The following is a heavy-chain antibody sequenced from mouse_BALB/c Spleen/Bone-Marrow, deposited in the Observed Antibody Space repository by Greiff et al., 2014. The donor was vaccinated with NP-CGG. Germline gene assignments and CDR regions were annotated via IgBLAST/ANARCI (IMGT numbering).Heavy chain of an antibody. Sequence: VQLQQSGAELVKPGTSVKLSCKASGYNFTSYWINWVKLRPGQGLEWIGDIYPGSGSTNYNEKFKSKATLTVDTSSSTAYMQLSSLAWEGSALYYGARGGGGNWGYFDYWGQGTTLAVSS. CDR3: ARGGGGNWGYFDY. CDR1: GYNFTSYW. D-gene: IGHD4-1*01. CDR2: IYPGSGST. J-gene: IGHJ2*01. V-gene: IGHV1-55*01.